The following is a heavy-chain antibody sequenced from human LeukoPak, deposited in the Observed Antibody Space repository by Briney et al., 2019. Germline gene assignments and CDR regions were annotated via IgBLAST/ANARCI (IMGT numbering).Heavy chain of an antibody. J-gene: IGHJ4*02. V-gene: IGHV3-9*01. Sequence: PGRSLRLSCAASGFTFDDYAIHWVRQAPGKGLERVSGISWNSGSIGYADSVKGRFTISRDNAKNSLYLQMNSLRAEDTALYYCAKGSYYDSSGSFYFDYWGQGTLVTVSS. CDR2: ISWNSGSI. CDR3: AKGSYYDSSGSFYFDY. CDR1: GFTFDDYA. D-gene: IGHD3-22*01.